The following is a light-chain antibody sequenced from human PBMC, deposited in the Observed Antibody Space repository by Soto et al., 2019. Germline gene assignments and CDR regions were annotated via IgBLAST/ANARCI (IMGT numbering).Light chain of an antibody. J-gene: IGLJ7*01. CDR1: SGHSNYA. V-gene: IGLV4-69*01. CDR2: VNSGGSH. Sequence: QTVLTQSPSASASLGASVKLTCTLSSGHSNYAIAWHQQQPETGPRYLMKVNSGGSHIKGDGIPDRFSGSSSGAERYLFISSLPSEDEADYYCQTWGTGSGSVVFGGGTQLTVL. CDR3: QTWGTGSGSVV.